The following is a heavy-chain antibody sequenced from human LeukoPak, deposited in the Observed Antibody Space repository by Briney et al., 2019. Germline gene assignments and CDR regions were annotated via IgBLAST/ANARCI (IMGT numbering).Heavy chain of an antibody. CDR1: GGSITSGGYF. V-gene: IGHV4-31*03. D-gene: IGHD6-25*01. J-gene: IGHJ4*02. Sequence: SETLSLTCTVSGGSITSGGYFWSWIRQHPGKGLEWIGYMHYSESANYNPSLKSRVTISVDTSKNQISLRVNSVTAADTAVYYCARERARLVDYWGQGSLVTVSS. CDR2: MHYSESA. CDR3: ARERARLVDY.